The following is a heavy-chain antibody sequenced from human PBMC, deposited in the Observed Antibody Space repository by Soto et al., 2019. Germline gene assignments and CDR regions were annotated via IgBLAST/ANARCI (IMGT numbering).Heavy chain of an antibody. CDR2: INSDGSST. Sequence: PGGSLRLSCAASGFTFSSYWMHWVRQAPGKGLVWVSRINSDGSSTSYADSVKGRFTISRDNAKNSVYLQLTSLRVDDTAVYYCAREGSSGVFDFWGQGALVTVSS. V-gene: IGHV3-74*01. CDR1: GFTFSSYW. CDR3: AREGSSGVFDF. D-gene: IGHD6-19*01. J-gene: IGHJ4*02.